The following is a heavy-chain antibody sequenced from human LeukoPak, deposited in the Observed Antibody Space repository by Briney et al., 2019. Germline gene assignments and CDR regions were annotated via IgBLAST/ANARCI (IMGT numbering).Heavy chain of an antibody. D-gene: IGHD5-12*01. Sequence: GSSVKVSCKASGGTFSSYAISWVRQAPGQGLEWMGRIIPIFGTANYAQKFQGRVTITTDESTSTAYMELSSLRSEDTAVYYCARGPSGGYNGYDFDYWGQGTLVTVSS. V-gene: IGHV1-69*05. CDR2: IIPIFGTA. CDR1: GGTFSSYA. J-gene: IGHJ4*02. CDR3: ARGPSGGYNGYDFDY.